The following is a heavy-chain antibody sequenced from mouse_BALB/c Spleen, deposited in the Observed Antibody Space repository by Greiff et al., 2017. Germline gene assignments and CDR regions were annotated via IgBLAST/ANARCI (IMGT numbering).Heavy chain of an antibody. D-gene: IGHD2-3*01. CDR3: ARNGPYDGYYYAMDY. CDR1: GFSLTSYG. Sequence: QVQLKESGPGLVQPSQSLSITCTVSGFSLTSYGVHWVRQSPGKGLEWLGVIWSGGSTDYNAAFISRLSISKDNSKSQVFFKMNSLQANDTAIYYCARNGPYDGYYYAMDYWGQGTSVTVSS. CDR2: IWSGGST. V-gene: IGHV2-2*02. J-gene: IGHJ4*01.